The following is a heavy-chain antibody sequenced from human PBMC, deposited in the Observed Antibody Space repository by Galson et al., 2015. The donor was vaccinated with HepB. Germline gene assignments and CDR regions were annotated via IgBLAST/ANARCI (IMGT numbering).Heavy chain of an antibody. J-gene: IGHJ4*02. CDR1: GFTFSSYA. CDR2: ISGNGGST. CDR3: TKCPVRQISASGTRHFDY. Sequence: SLRLSCAASGFTFSSYAMSWVRQAPGKGLEWVSGISGNGGSTYYTDSVRGRFTISRDNSKNTLYLQMNSLRAEDTAVYYCTKCPVRQISASGTRHFDYWGQGTLVTVSS. D-gene: IGHD6-13*01. V-gene: IGHV3-23*01.